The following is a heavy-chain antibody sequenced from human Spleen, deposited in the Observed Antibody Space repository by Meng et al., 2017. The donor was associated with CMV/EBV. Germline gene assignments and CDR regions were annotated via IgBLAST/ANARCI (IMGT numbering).Heavy chain of an antibody. CDR1: GGPFTGYF. CDR2: INHTGNT. CDR3: ARGSYVVYTFGGRYFDF. V-gene: IGHV4-34*01. D-gene: IGHD2-2*02. J-gene: IGHJ2*01. Sequence: SETLSLTCAVYGGPFTGYFWSWIRQSPGKGLEWIGEINHTGNTNYNPSLKSRGTMSVDTSKKQFSLNLSSVTAADTALYFCARGSYVVYTFGGRYFDFWGRGSLVTVSS.